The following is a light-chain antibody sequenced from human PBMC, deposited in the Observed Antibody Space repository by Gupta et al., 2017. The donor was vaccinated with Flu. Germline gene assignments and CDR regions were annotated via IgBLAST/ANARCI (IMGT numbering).Light chain of an antibody. CDR3: SSYSSSSTLFV. Sequence: DVGGYNYVSWYQQHPGIAPKLLIYEVSNRPSGVSNRFSGSKSGNTASLTISGLQAEDESDYYCSSYSSSSTLFVFGTGTKVTVL. CDR1: DVGGYNY. V-gene: IGLV2-14*01. CDR2: EVS. J-gene: IGLJ1*01.